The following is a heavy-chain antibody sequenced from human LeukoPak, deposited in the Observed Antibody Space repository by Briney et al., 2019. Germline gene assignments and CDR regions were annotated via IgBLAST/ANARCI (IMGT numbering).Heavy chain of an antibody. CDR1: GFTFSSYG. J-gene: IGHJ1*01. D-gene: IGHD3-22*01. CDR3: ASQIYDSSGNHAQYFQH. CDR2: ISYDGSNK. V-gene: IGHV3-30*03. Sequence: TGGSLRLSCAASGFTFSSYGMHWVRQAPGKGLEWVAVISYDGSNKYYADSVKGRFTISRDNSKNTLYLQMNSLRAEDTAVYYCASQIYDSSGNHAQYFQHWGQGTLVTVSS.